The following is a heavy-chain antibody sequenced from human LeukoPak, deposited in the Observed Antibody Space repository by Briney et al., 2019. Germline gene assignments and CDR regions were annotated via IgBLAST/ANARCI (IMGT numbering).Heavy chain of an antibody. V-gene: IGHV4-4*07. D-gene: IGHD2-2*02. CDR1: GASISSSY. CDR2: IYSSGTAPYIPSPHTGGST. J-gene: IGHJ5*02. Sequence: PSETLSLTCIVSGASISSSYWSWIRQPAGKGLEWIGRIYSSGTAPYIPSPHTGGSTHYNPPLKSRVSISVDRSKRQISLKLNSVTAADTAIYYCARGGAIPNWFDPWGPGILVAVSS. CDR3: ARGGAIPNWFDP.